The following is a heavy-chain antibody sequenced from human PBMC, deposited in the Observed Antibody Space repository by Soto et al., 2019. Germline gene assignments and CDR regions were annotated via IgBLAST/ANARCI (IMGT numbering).Heavy chain of an antibody. CDR3: TTDSYSPMLVVRFDY. V-gene: IGHV3-15*07. CDR2: IKSKTDGGTT. D-gene: IGHD3-22*01. Sequence: GSLRLSCAASGFTFSNAWINWVRQAPGKGLEWVGRIKSKTDGGTTDFAAPVKGRFAISRDDSKNMVYLQMNSLKTEDTGIYYFTTDSYSPMLVVRFDYWGHGALVTVSS. CDR1: GFTFSNAW. J-gene: IGHJ4*01.